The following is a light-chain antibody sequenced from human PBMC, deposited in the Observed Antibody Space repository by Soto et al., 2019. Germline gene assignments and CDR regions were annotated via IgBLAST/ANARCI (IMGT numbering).Light chain of an antibody. Sequence: QSALTQSASVSGSPGQSITIFCTGPSSDVGGYNYVSWYQQHPGKAPKLMIYDVSNRPSGVSNRFSGSKSGNTASLTISGLQAEDQPDYYCSSYTSSSTLVFGTGTKVTV. J-gene: IGLJ1*01. CDR2: DVS. V-gene: IGLV2-14*01. CDR3: SSYTSSSTLV. CDR1: SSDVGGYNY.